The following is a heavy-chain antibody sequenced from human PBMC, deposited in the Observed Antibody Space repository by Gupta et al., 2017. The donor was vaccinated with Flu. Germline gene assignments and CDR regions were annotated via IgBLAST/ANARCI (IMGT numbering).Heavy chain of an antibody. CDR1: GYTFTGYY. J-gene: IGHJ4*02. D-gene: IGHD2-21*02. CDR2: INPNSGGT. V-gene: IGHV1-2*02. CDR3: ARDHPPAYCGGDCYSFLY. Sequence: QVQLVQSGAEVKKPGASVTVSCKASGYTFTGYYMHWVRQAPGQGLEWMGWINPNSGGTNYAQKFQGRVTMTRDTSISTAYMELSRLRSDDAAVYYCARDHPPAYCGGDCYSFLYWGQGTLVTVSS.